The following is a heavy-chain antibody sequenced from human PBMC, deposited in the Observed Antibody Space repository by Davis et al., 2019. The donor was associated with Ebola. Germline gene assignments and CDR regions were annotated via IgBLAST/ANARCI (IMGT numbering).Heavy chain of an antibody. CDR2: INHSGST. D-gene: IGHD3-10*01. CDR1: GGSFSGYY. V-gene: IGHV4-34*01. CDR3: ARYRFSGSYWDY. J-gene: IGHJ4*02. Sequence: SETLSLTCAVYGGSFSGYYWSWIRQPPGKGLEWIGEINHSGSTNYNPSLKSRVTISVDTSKNQFSLKLSSVTAADTAVYYCARYRFSGSYWDYWGQGTLVTVSS.